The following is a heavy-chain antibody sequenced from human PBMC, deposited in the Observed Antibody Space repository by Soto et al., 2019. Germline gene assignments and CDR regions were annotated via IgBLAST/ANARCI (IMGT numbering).Heavy chain of an antibody. CDR3: ARDWLTGHPREAFDC. J-gene: IGHJ4*02. CDR1: GFALSAYS. Sequence: EVQLVESGGGLVKPGGSLRVSCAASGFALSAYSLSWVRQAPGEGLEWVASINPSGSEIYYADSVEGRFVISRDNAQNSVELQMLSLRVEDTAVYYCARDWLTGHPREAFDCWGQGTLVTVSS. V-gene: IGHV3-21*01. CDR2: INPSGSEI. D-gene: IGHD7-27*01.